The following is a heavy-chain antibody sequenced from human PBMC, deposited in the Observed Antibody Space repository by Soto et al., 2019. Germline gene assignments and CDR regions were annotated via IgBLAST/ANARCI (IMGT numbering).Heavy chain of an antibody. CDR1: GFTFSSYA. CDR3: GKCPHIVSSGWYDSCYGAYDI. J-gene: IGHJ3*02. Sequence: HPGGSLRLSCAASGFTFSSYAMSWVRQAPGKGLECVSTISGSGGTTYYADSVKGRFTISRDKSKNTLYLQMNSLRAEDTAVYYCGKCPHIVSSGWYDSCYGAYDILGQGTMVTVSS. D-gene: IGHD6-19*01. CDR2: ISGSGGTT. V-gene: IGHV3-23*01.